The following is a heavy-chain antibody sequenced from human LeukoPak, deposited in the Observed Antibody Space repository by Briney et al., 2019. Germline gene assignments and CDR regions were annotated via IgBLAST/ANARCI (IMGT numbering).Heavy chain of an antibody. J-gene: IGHJ4*02. D-gene: IGHD6-13*01. CDR1: GFTFSNCS. CDR3: VKYTASGGYFDY. Sequence: GGSLRLSCAASGFTFSNCSMSWVRQAPGKGLEWVSGISGSGGNTYYADSVKGRFTVSRDNSKNMLYLQMHSLRAEDTAIFYCVKYTASGGYFDYWGQGTPVTVSS. V-gene: IGHV3-23*01. CDR2: ISGSGGNT.